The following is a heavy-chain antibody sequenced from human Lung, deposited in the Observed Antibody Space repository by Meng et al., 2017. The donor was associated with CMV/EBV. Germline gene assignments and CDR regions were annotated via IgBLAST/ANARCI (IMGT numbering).Heavy chain of an antibody. Sequence: GESLKISCAASGFTFSRYAFHWVRQAPGKGLEWVAVISFDGGTRYYADSVKGRFTISRDSSRNSLYLQLNSLRPEDTAVYYCAREYGSSSAVDYWGQGTLVTVSS. CDR2: ISFDGGTR. D-gene: IGHD6-6*01. CDR1: GFTFSRYA. J-gene: IGHJ4*03. V-gene: IGHV3-30*14. CDR3: AREYGSSSAVDY.